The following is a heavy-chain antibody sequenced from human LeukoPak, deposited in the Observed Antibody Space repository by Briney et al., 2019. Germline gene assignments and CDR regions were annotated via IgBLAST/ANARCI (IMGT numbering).Heavy chain of an antibody. CDR1: GFTFSSYA. CDR3: AREGPVTNSNYYYYGMDV. V-gene: IGHV3-30-3*01. J-gene: IGHJ6*02. CDR2: ISYDGSNK. D-gene: IGHD4-17*01. Sequence: PGGSLRLSCAASGFTFSSYAMHWVRQAPGKGLEWVAVISYDGSNKYYADSVKGRFTISRDNSKNTLYLQMNSLRAEDTAVYYCAREGPVTNSNYYYYGMDVWGQGTTVTVSS.